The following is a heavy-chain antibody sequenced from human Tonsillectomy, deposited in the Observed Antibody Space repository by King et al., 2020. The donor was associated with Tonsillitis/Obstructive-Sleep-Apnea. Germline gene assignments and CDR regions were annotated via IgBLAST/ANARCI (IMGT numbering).Heavy chain of an antibody. Sequence: QLVQSGAEVKKPGESLRISCKGSGYSFTSYWISWVRQMPGKGLEWMGRIDPSDSYTNYSPSFQGHVTISADKSISTAYLQGSSLKASDTAMYYCARQGNYYDSSGYRVDVWGQGTPVTVSS. CDR1: GYSFTSYW. CDR3: ARQGNYYDSSGYRVDV. CDR2: IDPSDSYT. V-gene: IGHV5-10-1*01. J-gene: IGHJ6*02. D-gene: IGHD3-22*01.